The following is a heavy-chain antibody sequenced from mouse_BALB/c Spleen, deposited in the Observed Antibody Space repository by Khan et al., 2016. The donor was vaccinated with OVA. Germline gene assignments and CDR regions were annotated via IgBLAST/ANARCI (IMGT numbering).Heavy chain of an antibody. CDR3: TRSGWAAFAY. D-gene: IGHD1-1*02. V-gene: IGHV1S81*02. CDR1: GYTFTSYY. CDR2: INPSDGGP. Sequence: QVQLQQPGAELVKPGASVKLSCKASGYTFTSYYMYWVKQRPGQGLEWIGGINPSDGGPNFNEKFKSKATLTVDKSSSTAYMQLSSLTSEDSAVYYCTRSGWAAFAYWGQGTLVTGSA. J-gene: IGHJ3*01.